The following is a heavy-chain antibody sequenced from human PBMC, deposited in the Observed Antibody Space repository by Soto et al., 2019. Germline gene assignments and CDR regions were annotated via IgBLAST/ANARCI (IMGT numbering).Heavy chain of an antibody. CDR3: AIGSTVAGRRPYFDH. CDR2: IYSTGST. Sequence: SETLSLTCSVSGGSMNNYYWSWIRQPAGKGLEWIGRIYSTGSTNYNPSLKSRLTMSLDTSKNQFSLNLSSVIVADTAMYYCAIGSTVAGRRPYFDHWGQGILVTVSS. V-gene: IGHV4-4*07. CDR1: GGSMNNYY. J-gene: IGHJ4*02. D-gene: IGHD6-19*01.